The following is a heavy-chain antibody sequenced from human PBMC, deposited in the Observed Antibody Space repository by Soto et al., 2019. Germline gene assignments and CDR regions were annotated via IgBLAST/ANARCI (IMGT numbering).Heavy chain of an antibody. CDR2: IYHSGST. J-gene: IGHJ3*02. CDR1: GGSISSGGYS. D-gene: IGHD1-26*01. CDR3: GRAEGAPSRAFDI. V-gene: IGHV4-30-2*01. Sequence: QLQLQESGSGLVKPSQTLSLTCAVSGGSISSGGYSWSWIRQPPGKGLEWIGYIYHSGSTYYNPSLKSRVTISVDRFKNQFSLKLSSVTAADTAVYYCGRAEGAPSRAFDIWGQGTMVTVSS.